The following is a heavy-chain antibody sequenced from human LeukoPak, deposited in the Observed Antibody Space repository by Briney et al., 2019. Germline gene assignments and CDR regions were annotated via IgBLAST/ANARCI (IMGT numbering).Heavy chain of an antibody. J-gene: IGHJ6*02. Sequence: GGSLRLSCAASGFTFSSYAMSWVRQAPGKGLEWVSAISGSGGSTYYADSVKGRFTISRDNSKNTLYLQMISLRAEDTAVYYCAKDRWIVVVPAALDVWGQGTTVTVSS. D-gene: IGHD2-2*01. CDR2: ISGSGGST. CDR3: AKDRWIVVVPAALDV. CDR1: GFTFSSYA. V-gene: IGHV3-23*01.